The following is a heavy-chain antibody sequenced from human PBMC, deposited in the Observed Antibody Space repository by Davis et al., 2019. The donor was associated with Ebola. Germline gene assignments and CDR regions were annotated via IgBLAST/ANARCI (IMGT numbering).Heavy chain of an antibody. CDR3: ARGFRVVVINGAPYGMDV. J-gene: IGHJ6*02. CDR2: INPSGGST. Sequence: AASVKVSCKASGYTFTSYYMHWVRQAPGQGLEWMGIINPSGGSTSYAQKFQGRVTMTRDTSTSTVYMELSSLRSDDTAVYYCARGFRVVVINGAPYGMDVWGQGTTVTVSS. D-gene: IGHD3-22*01. V-gene: IGHV1-46*01. CDR1: GYTFTSYY.